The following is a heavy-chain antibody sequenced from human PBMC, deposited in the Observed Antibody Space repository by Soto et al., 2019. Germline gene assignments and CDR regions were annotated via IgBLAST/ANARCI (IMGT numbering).Heavy chain of an antibody. V-gene: IGHV4-59*01. CDR1: GGSITSFY. D-gene: IGHD3-22*01. CDR3: ARDFYYYDSRKLGPSAFDL. J-gene: IGHJ3*01. Sequence: PSETLSLTCSVSGGSITSFYWGWIRQPPGKGLEWIGHIYVSGKSNSNPSLKSRVTMSADTVQNHLSRTLSSVTAADTATYYCARDFYYYDSRKLGPSAFDLCAQGILVTVSS. CDR2: IYVSGKS.